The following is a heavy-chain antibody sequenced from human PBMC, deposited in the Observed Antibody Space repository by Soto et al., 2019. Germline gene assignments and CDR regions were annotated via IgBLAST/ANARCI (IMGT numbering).Heavy chain of an antibody. CDR2: IIPIFGTA. V-gene: IGHV1-69*06. CDR1: GGTFSIYA. J-gene: IGHJ4*02. CDR3: ARSGYCGGDCYDFDY. D-gene: IGHD2-21*02. Sequence: SVKVSCKASGGTFSIYAISCVLQSPLQGLEWMGGIIPIFGTANYAQKFQGRVTITADKSTSTAYMELSSLRSEDTAVYYCARSGYCGGDCYDFDYWGQGTLVTVSS.